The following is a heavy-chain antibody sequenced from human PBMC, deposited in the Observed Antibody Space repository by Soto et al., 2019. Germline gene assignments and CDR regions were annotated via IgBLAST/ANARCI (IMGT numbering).Heavy chain of an antibody. D-gene: IGHD3-10*01. CDR2: LIPIFGTT. CDR3: ASLPSFYYGSGYGMDV. J-gene: IGHJ6*02. V-gene: IGHV1-69*01. CDR1: GGTFRSNA. Sequence: QVQLVQSGTEVKKPGSSVKVSCKASGGTFRSNAISWVRQAPGKGLGWMGGLIPIFGTTNYAQKFQGRVTITADESASTAYMELSSLRSDDTAVYYCASLPSFYYGSGYGMDVWGQGTTVTVSS.